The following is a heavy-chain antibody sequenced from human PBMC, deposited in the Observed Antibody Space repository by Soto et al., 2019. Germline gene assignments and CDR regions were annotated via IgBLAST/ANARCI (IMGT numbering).Heavy chain of an antibody. CDR1: GDSFSNYY. V-gene: IGHV4-4*07. CDR2: IYPSGTT. CDR3: ARDDFGSAGMDV. J-gene: IGHJ6*02. D-gene: IGHD3-10*01. Sequence: SETLSLTCTVSGDSFSNYYWSWIRQPAGKGLEWIGRIYPSGTTNYNPSLKSRLTMSRDTSKNQFSLSLRSVTAADTAVYFCARDDFGSAGMDVWGQGTTVTVSS.